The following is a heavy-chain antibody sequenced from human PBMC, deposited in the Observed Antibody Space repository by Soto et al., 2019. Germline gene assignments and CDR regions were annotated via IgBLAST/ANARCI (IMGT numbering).Heavy chain of an antibody. CDR1: GGSFSGYY. V-gene: IGHV4-34*01. CDR2: INHSGST. D-gene: IGHD3-22*01. CDR3: ASPTHYYDSSGHPAAFDY. Sequence: LSLTCAVYGGSFSGYYWSWIRQPPGKGLEWIGEINHSGSTNYNPSLKSRVTISVDTSKNQFSLKLSSVTAADTAVYYCASPTHYYDSSGHPAAFDYWGQGTLVTVSS. J-gene: IGHJ4*02.